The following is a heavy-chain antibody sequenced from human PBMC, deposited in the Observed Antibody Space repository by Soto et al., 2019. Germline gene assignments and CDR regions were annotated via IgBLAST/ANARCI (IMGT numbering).Heavy chain of an antibody. Sequence: GGSLRLSCAASGFTFSNYAMSWVRQAPGKGLEWVSATTTSGLYTYYADSVKGRLTISRDNSKNTLFLQMNSLRVEDTAIYYCAKDTCSTVTPQIDSWGQGTLVTVSS. CDR2: TTTSGLYT. J-gene: IGHJ4*02. D-gene: IGHD4-17*01. V-gene: IGHV3-23*01. CDR3: AKDTCSTVTPQIDS. CDR1: GFTFSNYA.